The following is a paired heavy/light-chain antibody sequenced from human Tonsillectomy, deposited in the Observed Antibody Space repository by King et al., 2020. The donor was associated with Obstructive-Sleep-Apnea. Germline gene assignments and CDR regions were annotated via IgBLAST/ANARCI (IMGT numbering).Light chain of an antibody. CDR1: QSVSSN. V-gene: IGKV3-15*01. CDR2: GAS. Sequence: EIVMTQSPATLSLSPGEGATLSCRASQSVSSNLAWYQQKPGQAPRLLIYGASTRATGIPARFSGSGSGTEFTLTISSLQSEDFAVYYCQQYNNWPGTFGQGTKLEIK. CDR3: QQYNNWPGT. J-gene: IGKJ2*01.
Heavy chain of an antibody. CDR2: IYYSGST. J-gene: IGHJ4*02. Sequence: QVQLQESGPGLVKPSETLSLTCTVSGGSISSYYWSWIRQPPGKGLEWIGYIYYSGSTNYNPSLKSRVTISVDTSKNQFSLKLNSVTAADTAVYFCAASSIAAAGPFDYWGQGTLVTVSS. CDR1: GGSISSYY. CDR3: AASSIAAAGPFDY. V-gene: IGHV4-59*01. D-gene: IGHD6-13*01.